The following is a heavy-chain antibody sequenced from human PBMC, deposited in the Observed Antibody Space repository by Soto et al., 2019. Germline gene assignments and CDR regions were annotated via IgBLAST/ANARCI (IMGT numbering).Heavy chain of an antibody. V-gene: IGHV1-69*13. CDR3: ATTARPDYFDY. CDR1: WGTLSSYS. CDR2: IIPIFGTA. Sequence: GAPMKVSRKASWGTLSSYSISWVRQAPGQGLEWMGGIIPIFGTANYAQKFQGRVTITADESTSTAYMELSSLRSEDTAVYYCATTARPDYFDYWGQGTLVTVSS. D-gene: IGHD6-6*01. J-gene: IGHJ4*02.